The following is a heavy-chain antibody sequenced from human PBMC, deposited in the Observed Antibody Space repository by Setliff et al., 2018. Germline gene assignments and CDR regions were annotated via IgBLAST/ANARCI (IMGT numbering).Heavy chain of an antibody. CDR2: INPNSGCT. D-gene: IGHD3-22*01. V-gene: IGHV1-2*04. Sequence: ASVKVSCKASGYTFTGYYMHWVRQAPGQGLEWMGWINPNSGCTNYAQKFQGWVTMTRDTSISTAYMELSRLRSDDTAVYYCARDRDSSGYPYYFDSWGKGTTVTVSS. CDR1: GYTFTGYY. CDR3: ARDRDSSGYPYYFDS. J-gene: IGHJ6*03.